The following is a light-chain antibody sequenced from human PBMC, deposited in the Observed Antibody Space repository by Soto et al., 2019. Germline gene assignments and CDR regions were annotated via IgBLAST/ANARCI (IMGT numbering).Light chain of an antibody. CDR2: GAS. Sequence: IQMIQSPSSLSASVGDRVTITCRASQDIRKDLAWYQQKPGKAPQILIYGASTLQTGVASRFSGSGSATDFTLTISSLQPEDSAAYYCLQDYNYPFTFGQGTKVDIK. CDR3: LQDYNYPFT. CDR1: QDIRKD. J-gene: IGKJ2*01. V-gene: IGKV1-6*01.